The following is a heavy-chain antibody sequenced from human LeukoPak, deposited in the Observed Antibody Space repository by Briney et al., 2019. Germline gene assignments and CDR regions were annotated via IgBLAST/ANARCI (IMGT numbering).Heavy chain of an antibody. V-gene: IGHV5-51*01. J-gene: IGHJ5*02. CDR2: IYPGDSDT. CDR1: GYSFTTYW. CDR3: ARHGSQWLENWFDP. D-gene: IGHD6-19*01. Sequence: GESLKISCKGSGYSFTTYWIGRVRQMPRKGLEWMGIIYPGDSDTRYSPSFQGQVTMSADKSISTAYLQWSSLKASDTAMYYCARHGSQWLENWFDPWGQGTLVTVSS.